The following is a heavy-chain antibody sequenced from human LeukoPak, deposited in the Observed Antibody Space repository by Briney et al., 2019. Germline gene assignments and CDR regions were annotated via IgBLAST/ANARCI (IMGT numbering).Heavy chain of an antibody. J-gene: IGHJ4*02. CDR3: AIDSGYDNFDY. CDR2: INHSGST. CDR1: GGSFSGYY. V-gene: IGHV4-34*01. D-gene: IGHD5-12*01. Sequence: SETLSLTCAVYGGSFSGYYWSWIRQSPGKGLEWIGEINHSGSTNYNPSLKSRVTISVDTSKNQFSLKLSSVTAADTAVYYCAIDSGYDNFDYWGQGTLVTVSS.